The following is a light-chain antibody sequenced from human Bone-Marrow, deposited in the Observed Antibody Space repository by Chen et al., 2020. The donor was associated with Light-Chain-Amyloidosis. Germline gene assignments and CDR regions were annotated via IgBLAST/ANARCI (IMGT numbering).Light chain of an antibody. CDR2: VAS. V-gene: IGKV3-11*01. Sequence: EIVLTQSPATLSLSPGERATLSCRASQSVSSYLAWYQQKPGQAPRLLIYVASNRATGIPARFSGSVSGTDFTLTSSSLEPEDFAVYDCQQRSNWLTFGGGTKVEIK. J-gene: IGKJ4*01. CDR3: QQRSNWLT. CDR1: QSVSSY.